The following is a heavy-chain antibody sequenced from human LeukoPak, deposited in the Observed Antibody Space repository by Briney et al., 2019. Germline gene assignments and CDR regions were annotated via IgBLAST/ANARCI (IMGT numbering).Heavy chain of an antibody. CDR2: ISAYNGNT. D-gene: IGHD5-18*01. CDR3: ARETPLSGYSYGYGGYYYYYMDV. J-gene: IGHJ6*03. Sequence: ASVKVSCKASGYTFTSYGISWARQAPGQGLEWMGWISAYNGNTNYAQKLQGRVTMTADTSTSTAYMELRSLRSDDTAVYYCARETPLSGYSYGYGGYYYYYMDVWGKGTTVTVSS. V-gene: IGHV1-18*01. CDR1: GYTFTSYG.